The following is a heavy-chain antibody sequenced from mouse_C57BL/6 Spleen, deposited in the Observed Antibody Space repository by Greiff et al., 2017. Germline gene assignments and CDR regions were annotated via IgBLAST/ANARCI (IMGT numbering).Heavy chain of an antibody. CDR3: AREGTAAWVAY. J-gene: IGHJ3*01. CDR1: GYAFTNYL. V-gene: IGHV1-54*01. CDR2: INPGSGGT. Sequence: VKLMESGAELVRPGTSVKVSCKASGYAFTNYLIEWVKQRPGQGLEWIGVINPGSGGTNYNEKFKGKATLTADKSSSTAYMQLSSLTSEDSAVYFCAREGTAAWVAYWGQGTLVTVSA. D-gene: IGHD4-1*01.